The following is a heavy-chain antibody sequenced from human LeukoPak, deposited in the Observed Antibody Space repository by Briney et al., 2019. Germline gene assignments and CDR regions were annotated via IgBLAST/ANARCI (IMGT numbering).Heavy chain of an antibody. CDR2: IYTSGST. CDR1: GGSIRSTSYY. J-gene: IGHJ6*03. D-gene: IGHD3-3*01. V-gene: IGHV4-61*02. CDR3: ARGLRFLEWFGSYYYYYYMDV. Sequence: SETLSLTCTVSGGSIRSTSYYWSWIRQPAGKGLEWIGRIYTSGSTNYNPSLKSRVTMSVDTSKNQFSLKLSSVTASDTAVYYCARGLRFLEWFGSYYYYYYMDVWGKGTTVTVSS.